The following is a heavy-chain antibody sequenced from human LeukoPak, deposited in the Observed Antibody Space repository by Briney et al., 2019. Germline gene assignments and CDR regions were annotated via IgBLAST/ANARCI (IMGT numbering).Heavy chain of an antibody. CDR2: ISGSGGST. V-gene: IGHV3-23*01. D-gene: IGHD1-26*01. CDR3: ATERSYYESPEGSVGAFDI. J-gene: IGHJ3*02. Sequence: GGSLRLSCAASGFTFSSYAMSWVRQAPGKGLEWVSAISGSGGSTYYADSVKGRFTISRDNSKNTLYLQMNSLRAEDTAVYYCATERSYYESPEGSVGAFDIWGPGTMVTVS. CDR1: GFTFSSYA.